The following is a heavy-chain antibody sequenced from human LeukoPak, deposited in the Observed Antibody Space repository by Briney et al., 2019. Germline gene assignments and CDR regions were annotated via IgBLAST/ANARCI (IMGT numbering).Heavy chain of an antibody. CDR2: IYYSGST. CDR1: GGAISSYS. CDR3: ARGARIAVAGTKGSSWFDP. Sequence: SETLSLTCTVSGGAISSYSWSWIRPPPGKGLEWIGYIYYSGSTNYNPSLKSRVTISVDTTKKQFSLKLSSVTAADTAVYYGARGARIAVAGTKGSSWFDPWGQGTLVTVSS. J-gene: IGHJ5*02. V-gene: IGHV4-59*01. D-gene: IGHD6-13*01.